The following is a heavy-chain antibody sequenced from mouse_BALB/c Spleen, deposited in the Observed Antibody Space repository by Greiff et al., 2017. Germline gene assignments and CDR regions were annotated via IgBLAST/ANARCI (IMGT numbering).Heavy chain of an antibody. J-gene: IGHJ1*01. CDR3: ARHRGLRLYWYFDV. CDR2: ISDGGSYT. D-gene: IGHD2-4*01. V-gene: IGHV5-4*02. CDR1: GFTFSDYY. Sequence: EVQRVESGGGLVKPGGSLKLSCAASGFTFSDYYMYWVRQTPEKRLEWVATISDGGSYTYYPDSVKGRFTISRDNAKNNLYLQMSSLKSEDTAMYYCARHRGLRLYWYFDVWGAGTTVTVSS.